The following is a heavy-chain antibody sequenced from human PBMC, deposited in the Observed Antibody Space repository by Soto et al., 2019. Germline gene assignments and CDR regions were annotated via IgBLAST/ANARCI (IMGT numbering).Heavy chain of an antibody. V-gene: IGHV1-69*02. J-gene: IGHJ6*02. CDR1: GGTFSSYT. Sequence: QVQLVQSGAEVKKPGSSVKVSCKASGGTFSSYTISWVRQAPGQGLEWMGRIIPILGIANYAQKFQGRVTITADKSTSPAYMELSSLRSAETAVYSCATERGNGEMATTLGPCCGMDVWGQGTTVTVSS. CDR2: IIPILGIA. CDR3: ATERGNGEMATTLGPCCGMDV. D-gene: IGHD1-1*01.